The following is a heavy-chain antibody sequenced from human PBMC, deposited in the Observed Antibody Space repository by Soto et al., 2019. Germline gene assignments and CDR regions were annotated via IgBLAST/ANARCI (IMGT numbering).Heavy chain of an antibody. Sequence: QMQLQESGPGLVKPSQTLSLTCTVSGGSISSGDFYWSWIRQAPGKGLEWIGNIHYTGNTNYNPSLKSRLTIAVDKSKNQVSLDLRSVTAADTAVYYCARGEGGVVPPSPLFGLDVWGQGTTVIVSS. V-gene: IGHV4-30-4*01. CDR2: IHYTGNT. D-gene: IGHD3-16*01. CDR1: GGSISSGDFY. CDR3: ARGEGGVVPPSPLFGLDV. J-gene: IGHJ6*02.